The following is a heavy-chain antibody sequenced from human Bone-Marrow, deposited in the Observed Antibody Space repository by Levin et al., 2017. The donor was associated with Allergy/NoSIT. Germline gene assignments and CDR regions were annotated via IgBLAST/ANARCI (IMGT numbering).Heavy chain of an antibody. J-gene: IGHJ4*02. CDR3: ARGTAMVIFDY. CDR1: GGSISSYY. D-gene: IGHD5-18*01. CDR2: IYYSGST. Sequence: SETLSLTCTVSGGSISSYYWSWIRQPPGKGLEWIGYIYYSGSTNYNPSLKSRVTISVDTSKNQFSLKLSSVTAADTAVYYCARGTAMVIFDYWGQGTLVTVSS. V-gene: IGHV4-59*01.